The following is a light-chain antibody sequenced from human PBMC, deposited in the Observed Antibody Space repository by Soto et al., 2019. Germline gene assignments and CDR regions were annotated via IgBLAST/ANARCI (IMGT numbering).Light chain of an antibody. CDR1: NIGNKR. CDR3: QVWDIMTDNYV. CDR2: YDS. J-gene: IGLJ1*01. Sequence: SSELTQPPSVSVAPEKTATITCGGNNIGNKRVHWYRQKPGQASVLLISYDSDRPSGIPERFSGSNSENTATLTISRVEAGDEADYYCQVWDIMTDNYVFGSGTK. V-gene: IGLV3-21*04.